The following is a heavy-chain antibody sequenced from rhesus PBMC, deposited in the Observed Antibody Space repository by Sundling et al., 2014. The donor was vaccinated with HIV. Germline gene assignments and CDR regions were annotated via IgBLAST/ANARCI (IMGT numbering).Heavy chain of an antibody. CDR1: GGSINSSNW. D-gene: IGHD3-3*01. Sequence: QVQLQESGPAVVKPSETLSLTCAVSGGSINSSNWWSWIRQSPGKGLEWVGSVYGSGGSTEYNPSLKSRVTISKDTSKNQFSLKLSSVTAADTAVYYCARARTGNYFLDSWGQGVPVTVSS. CDR3: ARARTGNYFLDS. J-gene: IGHJ4*01. V-gene: IGHV4-93*01. CDR2: VYGSGGST.